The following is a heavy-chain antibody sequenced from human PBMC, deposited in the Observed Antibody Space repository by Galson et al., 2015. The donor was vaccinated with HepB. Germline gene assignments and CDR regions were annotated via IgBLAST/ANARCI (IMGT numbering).Heavy chain of an antibody. V-gene: IGHV3-21*01. J-gene: IGHJ4*02. CDR3: ARYDYGDSNFDN. D-gene: IGHD4-17*01. Sequence: SLRLSCAASGFIFSTYTMNWVRQAPGKGLEWVSSISSGSTYIYYADSVKGRFTISRDNAKNSLYLQMNSLRAEDTAVYYCARYDYGDSNFDNWGQGTLVTVS. CDR2: ISSGSTYI. CDR1: GFIFSTYT.